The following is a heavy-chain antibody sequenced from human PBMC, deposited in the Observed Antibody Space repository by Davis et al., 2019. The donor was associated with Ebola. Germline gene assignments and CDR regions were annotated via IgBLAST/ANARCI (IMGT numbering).Heavy chain of an antibody. Sequence: ASVPVSCKASGYTFTNYGITWVRQAPGQGLEWMGRINPNSGGTNYAQKFQGRVTMTRDTSISTAYMELSRLRSDDTAVYYCASSTLLYYYDSGNAFDVWGQGTMVTVSS. CDR2: INPNSGGT. CDR1: GYTFTNYG. J-gene: IGHJ3*01. CDR3: ASSTLLYYYDSGNAFDV. V-gene: IGHV1-2*06. D-gene: IGHD3-22*01.